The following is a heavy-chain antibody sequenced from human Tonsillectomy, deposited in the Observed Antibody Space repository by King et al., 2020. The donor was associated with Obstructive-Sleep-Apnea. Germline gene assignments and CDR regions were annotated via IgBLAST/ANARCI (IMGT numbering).Heavy chain of an antibody. CDR3: ARGGGGSGNY. Sequence: QLQESGPGLVKPSQTLSLTCIVSGGSISRCGYYWSWIRQHPGKGLEWIGYIYYSGSTYYNPSLKSPVTISVDTSKNQFSLKLSSVIAADTAVYYCARGGGGSGNYWGQGTLVTVSS. CDR2: IYYSGST. CDR1: GGSISRCGYY. V-gene: IGHV4-31*01. D-gene: IGHD3-10*01. J-gene: IGHJ4*02.